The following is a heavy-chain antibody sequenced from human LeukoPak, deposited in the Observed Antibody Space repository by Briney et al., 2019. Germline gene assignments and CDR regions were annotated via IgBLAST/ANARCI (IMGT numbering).Heavy chain of an antibody. V-gene: IGHV1-46*01. CDR1: GYTFTSYY. CDR3: ARDRMDLVVPAAMDLDY. CDR2: INPSGGST. J-gene: IGHJ4*02. Sequence: GASVKVSFKASGYTFTSYYMHWVRQAPGQGLEWMGIINPSGGSTSYAQKFQGRVTMTRDTSTSTVYMELSSLRSEDTAVYYCARDRMDLVVPAAMDLDYWGQGTLVTVSS. D-gene: IGHD2-2*01.